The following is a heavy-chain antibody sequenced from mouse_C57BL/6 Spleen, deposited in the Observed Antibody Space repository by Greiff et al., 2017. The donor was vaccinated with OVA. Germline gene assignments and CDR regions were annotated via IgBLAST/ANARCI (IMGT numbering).Heavy chain of an antibody. CDR2: IHPNSGST. CDR3: ARRSNYEGAMDY. V-gene: IGHV1-64*01. Sequence: QVQLKQPGAELVKPGASVKLSCKASGYTFTSYWMHWVKQRPGQGLEWIGMIHPNSGSTNYNEKFKSKATLTVDKSSSTAYMQLSSLTSEDSAVYYCARRSNYEGAMDYWGQGTTLTVSS. CDR1: GYTFTSYW. D-gene: IGHD2-5*01. J-gene: IGHJ2*01.